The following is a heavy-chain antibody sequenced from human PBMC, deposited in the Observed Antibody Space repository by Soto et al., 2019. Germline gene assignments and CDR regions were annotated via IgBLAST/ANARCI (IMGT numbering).Heavy chain of an antibody. CDR3: AREGRGYDILTGYSTYPYGMDV. V-gene: IGHV4-59*01. CDR1: GGSISSYY. CDR2: IYYSGST. D-gene: IGHD3-9*01. J-gene: IGHJ6*02. Sequence: SETLSLTCTVSGGSISSYYWSWIRQPPGKGLEWIGYIYYSGSTNYNPSLKSRVTISVDTSKNQFSLKLSSVTAADTAVYYCAREGRGYDILTGYSTYPYGMDVWGQGTTVTVSS.